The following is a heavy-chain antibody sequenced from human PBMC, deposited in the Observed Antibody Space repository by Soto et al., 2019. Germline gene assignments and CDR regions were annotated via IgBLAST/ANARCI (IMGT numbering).Heavy chain of an antibody. V-gene: IGHV3-33*01. Sequence: QVQLVESGGGVVQPGRSLRLSCAASGFTFSSYVMHWVRQAPGKGLEWVAVIWYDGSNKYSADFVKGRFTTSRDNSKNTLYLQMNSLTAEDTAVYYCARDCAGYSSGWYQRGGFDYWGQGTLVTVSS. CDR1: GFTFSSYV. J-gene: IGHJ4*02. CDR2: IWYDGSNK. CDR3: ARDCAGYSSGWYQRGGFDY. D-gene: IGHD6-19*01.